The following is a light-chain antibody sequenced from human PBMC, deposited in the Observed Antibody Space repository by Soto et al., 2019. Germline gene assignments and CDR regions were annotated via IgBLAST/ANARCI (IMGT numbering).Light chain of an antibody. V-gene: IGLV2-23*01. CDR2: EGS. Sequence: QSALTQPASVSGSPGQSITISCTGTSSDVGSSNLVSWYQQHPGKAPKLMIYEGSERPSGVSDRFSGSKTGNTASLTISGLQAEDEGDYYCCSYAGSSTWVFVGGTKLTVL. CDR3: CSYAGSSTWV. J-gene: IGLJ3*02. CDR1: SSDVGSSNL.